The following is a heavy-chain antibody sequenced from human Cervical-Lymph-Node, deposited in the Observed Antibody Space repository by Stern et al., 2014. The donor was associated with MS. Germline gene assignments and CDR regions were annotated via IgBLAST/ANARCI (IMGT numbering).Heavy chain of an antibody. CDR1: GDTFISYS. CDR2: ITPLFGTT. Sequence: EQLVESGAEVKRPGSSVKVSCKASGDTFISYSFSWVRQAPGQGLEWMGGITPLFGTTIYAQQLQGRVTITADESSSTVFLELTSLTSQDTAVYYCARGGVVPADTTWFDPWGQGTPVTVSS. J-gene: IGHJ5*02. V-gene: IGHV1-69*01. D-gene: IGHD2-2*01. CDR3: ARGGVVPADTTWFDP.